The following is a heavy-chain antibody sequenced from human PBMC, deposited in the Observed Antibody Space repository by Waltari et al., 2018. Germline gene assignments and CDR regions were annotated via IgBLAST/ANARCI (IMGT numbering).Heavy chain of an antibody. J-gene: IGHJ4*02. CDR3: ARVSTDNGPGDLDY. CDR1: GYTFKSYA. CDR2: VSGYNSGT. V-gene: IGHV1-18*01. Sequence: VQLVQSETEVKKPGASVMVSCKTSGYTFKSYAFSWVRQAPGQGLEWMGWVSGYNSGTFYAQNFQDRLTMTTETSTTRTYMELRKRRSDDAAIYYCARVSTDNGPGDLDYWGQGTLVTVSA. D-gene: IGHD2-8*01.